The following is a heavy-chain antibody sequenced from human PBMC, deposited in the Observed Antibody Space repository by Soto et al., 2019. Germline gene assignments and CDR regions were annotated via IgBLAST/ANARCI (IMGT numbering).Heavy chain of an antibody. CDR2: VKQDGSEE. J-gene: IGHJ4*02. D-gene: IGHD5-18*01. Sequence: PGGSLRFSCAASGYSISTYWMSWVRQAPGKGLEWVANVKQDGSEEYYVDSVKGRFTISRDNAKNSLYLQMNSLRAEDTAVYYCAALDTAMVKTAGYWGQGTLVTVS. CDR3: AALDTAMVKTAGY. CDR1: GYSISTYW. V-gene: IGHV3-7*01.